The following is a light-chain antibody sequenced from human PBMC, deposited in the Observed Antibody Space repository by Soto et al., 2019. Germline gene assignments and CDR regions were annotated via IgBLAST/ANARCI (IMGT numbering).Light chain of an antibody. V-gene: IGLV2-14*01. CDR2: EVS. CDR1: SSDIGDYNY. Sequence: QSVLTQPASVSGSPGQSITISCTGISSDIGDYNYVSWYQQHPGKAPKLLIFEVSDRPSGVSNRFSGSKSDNTASLTISGLQAEDEADYYCSSYTSRNTYVFGTGTKVTVL. J-gene: IGLJ1*01. CDR3: SSYTSRNTYV.